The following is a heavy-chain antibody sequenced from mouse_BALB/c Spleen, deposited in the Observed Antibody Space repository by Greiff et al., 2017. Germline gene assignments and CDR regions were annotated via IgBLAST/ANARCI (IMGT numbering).Heavy chain of an antibody. D-gene: IGHD1-1*01. V-gene: IGHV2-6-4*01. CDR2: IWGGGST. CDR1: GFSLSRYS. J-gene: IGHJ1*01. CDR3: ARIPYYYWYFDV. Sequence: QVQLQQSGPGLVAPSQSLSITCTVSGFSLSRYSVHWVRQPPGKGLEWLGMIWGGGSTDYNSALKSRLSISKDNSKSQVFFKMNSLQANDTAIYYCARIPYYYWYFDVWGAGTTVTVSS.